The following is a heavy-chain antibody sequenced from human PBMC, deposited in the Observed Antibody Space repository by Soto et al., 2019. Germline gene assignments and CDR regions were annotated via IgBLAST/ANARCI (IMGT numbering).Heavy chain of an antibody. J-gene: IGHJ4*02. D-gene: IGHD2-15*01. V-gene: IGHV3-72*01. CDR1: GFSLSDHF. Sequence: GGSLRLSCEASGFSLSDHFMDWVRQAPGKGLEWVGRIKNHPKSYITDYAESVKGRFTISRDDSKNSLFLQMNSLRAEDTAVYYCARVYCSGGSCYHLDYWGQGTLVTVSS. CDR3: ARVYCSGGSCYHLDY. CDR2: IKNHPKSYIT.